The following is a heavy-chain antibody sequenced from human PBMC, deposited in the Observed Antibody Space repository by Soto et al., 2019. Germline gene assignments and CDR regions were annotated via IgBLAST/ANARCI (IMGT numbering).Heavy chain of an antibody. CDR1: GFTFSSYG. CDR3: ARVRQQQLAEYFQH. Sequence: GGSLRLSCAASGFTFSSYGMHWVRQAPGKGLEWVAVIWYDGSNKYYADSVKGRFTISRDNSKNTLYLQMNSLRAEDTAVYYCARVRQQQLAEYFQHWGQGTLVTVSS. D-gene: IGHD6-13*01. J-gene: IGHJ1*01. V-gene: IGHV3-33*08. CDR2: IWYDGSNK.